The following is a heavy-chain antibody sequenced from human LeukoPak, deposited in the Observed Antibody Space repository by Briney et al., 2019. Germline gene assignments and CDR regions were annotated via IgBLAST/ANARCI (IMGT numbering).Heavy chain of an antibody. D-gene: IGHD6-13*01. J-gene: IGHJ4*02. CDR1: GFTFSDYY. Sequence: GGSLRLSCAASGFTFSDYYMSWIRQAPGKGLEWVSYISSSSSYTNYADSVKGRFTISRDNAKNSLYLRMNSLRAEDTAVYYCAREGYSSSFDYWGQGTLVTVSS. V-gene: IGHV3-11*05. CDR3: AREGYSSSFDY. CDR2: ISSSSSYT.